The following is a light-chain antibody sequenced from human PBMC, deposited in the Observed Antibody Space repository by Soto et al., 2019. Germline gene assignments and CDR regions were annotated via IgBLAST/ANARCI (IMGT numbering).Light chain of an antibody. J-gene: IGLJ2*01. CDR1: SSDIGAYNF. CDR3: TSWTTSTTMI. CDR2: DVN. V-gene: IGLV2-14*03. Sequence: QSVLTQPASVSGCPGQSITISCTGTSSDIGAYNFVSWYQQHPGKAPKLMLYDVNIRPSGVSNRFSGSKSGNTASLTISGLQAEDEADYYCTSWTTSTTMIFGGGTKLTVL.